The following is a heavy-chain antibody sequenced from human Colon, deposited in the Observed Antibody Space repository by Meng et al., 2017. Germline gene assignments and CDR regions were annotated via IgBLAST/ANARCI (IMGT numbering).Heavy chain of an antibody. CDR1: GFPFSDYY. CDR3: VRVQKVGDYTSDCAY. V-gene: IGHV3-72*01. Sequence: GGSLKISCAASGFPFSDYYMDWVRQAPGTGLESVGRSRNKAKSYVTEYAASVKGRFTISRDESESSLYLQMNSLKTEDTAIYYCVRVQKVGDYTSDCAYWGQGTLVTVSS. J-gene: IGHJ4*02. D-gene: IGHD3-16*01. CDR2: SRNKAKSYVT.